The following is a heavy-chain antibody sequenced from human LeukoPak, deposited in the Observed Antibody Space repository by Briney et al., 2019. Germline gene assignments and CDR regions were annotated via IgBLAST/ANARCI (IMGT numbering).Heavy chain of an antibody. D-gene: IGHD3-16*01. V-gene: IGHV1-2*02. CDR1: GYTFTDYF. CDR2: INPKTGAT. CDR3: ARAYEYGWFDP. Sequence: ASVKVSCKASGYTFTDYFLHWLRQAPGQGLEWVGWINPKTGATNYAQSFQGRVTMTRDTSTSTGNMEVNSLRSDDTAVYYCARAYEYGWFDPWGQGTLVTVSS. J-gene: IGHJ5*02.